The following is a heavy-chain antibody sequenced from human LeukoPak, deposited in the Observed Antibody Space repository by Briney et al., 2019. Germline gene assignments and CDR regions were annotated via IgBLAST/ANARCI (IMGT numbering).Heavy chain of an antibody. V-gene: IGHV1-18*04. J-gene: IGHJ4*02. Sequence: ASVKVSCKASGYTFTSYGISWVRQAPGQGLEWMGWISAYNGNTNYAQKLQGRVTMTTDTSTSTAYMELRSLRSDDTAVYYCARDYDILTGASKLDYWGQGTLVTVS. CDR2: ISAYNGNT. D-gene: IGHD3-9*01. CDR1: GYTFTSYG. CDR3: ARDYDILTGASKLDY.